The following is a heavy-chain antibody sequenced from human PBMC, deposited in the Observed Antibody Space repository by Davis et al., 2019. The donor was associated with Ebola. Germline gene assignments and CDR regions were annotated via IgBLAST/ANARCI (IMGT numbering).Heavy chain of an antibody. CDR3: ATGGPYCSSTSCYLGY. D-gene: IGHD2-2*01. CDR1: GFTFSSYA. J-gene: IGHJ4*02. CDR2: ISYDGSNK. V-gene: IGHV3-30-3*01. Sequence: GESLKISCAASGFTFSSYAMHWVRQAPGKGLEWVAVISYDGSNKYYADSVKGRFTISRDNAKNSLFLQMSSLRHEDTAIYYCATGGPYCSSTSCYLGYWGQGTLVTVSS.